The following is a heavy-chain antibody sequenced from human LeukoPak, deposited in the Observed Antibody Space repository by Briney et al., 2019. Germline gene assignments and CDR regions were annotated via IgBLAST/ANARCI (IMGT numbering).Heavy chain of an antibody. Sequence: ASVKVSCKASGYTFTGYYMHWVRQAPGQGLEWMAWISAYNGNANYAQKLQGRVTMTTDTSTSTAYMELRSLRSDDTAVYYCARDRGGGDFDYWGQGTLVTVSS. D-gene: IGHD2-15*01. CDR1: GYTFTGYY. V-gene: IGHV1-18*04. J-gene: IGHJ4*02. CDR3: ARDRGGGDFDY. CDR2: ISAYNGNA.